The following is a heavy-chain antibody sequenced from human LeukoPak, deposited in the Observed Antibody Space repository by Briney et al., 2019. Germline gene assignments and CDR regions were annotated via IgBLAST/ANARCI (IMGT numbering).Heavy chain of an antibody. CDR2: IYTSGST. D-gene: IGHD2-2*01. J-gene: IGHJ6*03. Sequence: SETLSLTCTVSGGSISSYYWSWIRQPAGKGLEWIGRIYTSGSTNYNPSLKSRVTMSVDTSKNQLSLKLSSVTAADTAVYYCAREGIVVVPATIYYYYYMDVWGKGTTVTVSS. CDR1: GGSISSYY. CDR3: AREGIVVVPATIYYYYYMDV. V-gene: IGHV4-4*07.